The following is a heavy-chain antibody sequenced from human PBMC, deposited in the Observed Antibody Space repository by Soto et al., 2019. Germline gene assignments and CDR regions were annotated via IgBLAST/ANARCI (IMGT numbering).Heavy chain of an antibody. CDR3: ERAALIMVRGVINWFDT. D-gene: IGHD3-10*01. CDR2: IIPIFGTA. Sequence: AAVXVPCKACRCTLSSYAISWVRQAPAQGLEGMGGIIPIFGTANYAQKFEGRLTMKEEESNRTAYMELRRMRCEETDVYYCERAALIMVRGVINWFDTWGQGTLVTVSS. CDR1: RCTLSSYA. J-gene: IGHJ5*02. V-gene: IGHV1-69*13.